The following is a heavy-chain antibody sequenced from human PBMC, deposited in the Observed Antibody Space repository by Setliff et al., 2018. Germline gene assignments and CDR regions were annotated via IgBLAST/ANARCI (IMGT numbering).Heavy chain of an antibody. D-gene: IGHD1-26*01. CDR3: AREVGTSTSSDAFDV. CDR2: IYTSGST. Sequence: SETLSLTCTVSGGSISNYYWSWIRQPAGKGLEWIGRIYTSGSTNYNPSLKSRVTMSVDTSKNQFSLHLTSVTAADTAVYYCAREVGTSTSSDAFDVWGQGMMVTVSS. J-gene: IGHJ3*01. CDR1: GGSISNYY. V-gene: IGHV4-4*07.